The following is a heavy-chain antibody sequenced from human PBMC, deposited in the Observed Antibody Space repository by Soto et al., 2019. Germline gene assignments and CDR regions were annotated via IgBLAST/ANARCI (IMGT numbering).Heavy chain of an antibody. CDR1: GFTFSSYA. CDR3: AKEGGVRGGYFDY. D-gene: IGHD3-10*01. Sequence: EVQLLESGGGLVQPGGSLRLSCAASGFTFSSYAMSWVRQAPGKGLVWVSAISGSGGSTYYADSVKGRFTISRDNSKNPLYLQMNSLRAADTAVYYRAKEGGVRGGYFDYWGQGTLVTVSS. CDR2: ISGSGGST. V-gene: IGHV3-23*01. J-gene: IGHJ4*02.